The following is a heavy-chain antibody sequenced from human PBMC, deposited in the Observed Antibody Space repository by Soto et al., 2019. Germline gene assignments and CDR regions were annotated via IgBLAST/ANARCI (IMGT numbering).Heavy chain of an antibody. CDR3: ARGYCSGGSCYSYDAFDI. CDR2: IWYDGSNK. D-gene: IGHD2-15*01. Sequence: GGSLRLSCAASGFTFSSYGMHWVRQAPGKGLEWVAVIWYDGSNKYYADSVKGRFTISRDNSKNTLYLQMNSLRAEDTAVYYCARGYCSGGSCYSYDAFDIWGQGTMVTVSS. J-gene: IGHJ3*02. CDR1: GFTFSSYG. V-gene: IGHV3-33*01.